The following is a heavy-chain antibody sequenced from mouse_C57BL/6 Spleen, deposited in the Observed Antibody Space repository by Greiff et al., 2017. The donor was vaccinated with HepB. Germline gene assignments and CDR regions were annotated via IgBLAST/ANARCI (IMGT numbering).Heavy chain of an antibody. CDR1: GYTFTSYW. V-gene: IGHV1-53*01. J-gene: IGHJ4*01. CDR3: ARLYVSLAMDY. D-gene: IGHD1-3*01. Sequence: QVHVKQPGTELVKPGASVKLSCKASGYTFTSYWMHWVKQRPGQGLEWIGNINPSNGGTNYNEKFKSKATLTVDKSSSTAYMQLSSLTSEDSAVYYCARLYVSLAMDYWGQGTSVTVSS. CDR2: INPSNGGT.